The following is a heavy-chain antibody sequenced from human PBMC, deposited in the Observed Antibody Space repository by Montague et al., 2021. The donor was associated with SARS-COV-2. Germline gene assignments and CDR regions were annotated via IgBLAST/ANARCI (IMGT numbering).Heavy chain of an antibody. J-gene: IGHJ4*02. V-gene: IGHV4-59*11. CDR2: FAQAGTK. CDR1: GRAIRAQI. CDR3: AGSGGVPMD. Sequence: SETLSLTCTVPGRAIRAQIGRAHVWSPVTSLDCMGSFAQAGTKKYNPSLKTRVTISGDTSKNQFSLRLTSVTTADTAIYYCAGSGGVPMDWGQGSLVTVS. D-gene: IGHD3-10*01.